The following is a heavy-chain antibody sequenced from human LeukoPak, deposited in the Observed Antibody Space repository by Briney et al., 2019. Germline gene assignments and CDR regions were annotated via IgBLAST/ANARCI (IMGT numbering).Heavy chain of an antibody. CDR2: ISDTGGST. CDR3: ARKGNGALDI. D-gene: IGHD1-1*01. J-gene: IGHJ3*02. Sequence: PGGSLRLSCAPSGFTFSNYAFSWVRQAPGKGLEWVSDISDTGGSTNYVGSAKGRFTISRDNSKNTLHLHMNSLRVEDTAVYYCARKGNGALDIWGQGTMVTVSS. V-gene: IGHV3-23*01. CDR1: GFTFSNYA.